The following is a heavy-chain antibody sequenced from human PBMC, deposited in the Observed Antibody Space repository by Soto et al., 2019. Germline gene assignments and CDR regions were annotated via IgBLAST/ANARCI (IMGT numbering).Heavy chain of an antibody. J-gene: IGHJ3*01. Sequence: QVQLQESGPGLVKPSETLSLTCTVSGGSISGYYWSWIRQPPGKGLEWIAFIYDSGRTNYNPSLKSRVTISEDTSKNQFSLRLSSVTAADTAIYYCVRDGHTSSSLAFDFWGPGAMVTVSS. V-gene: IGHV4-59*01. CDR3: VRDGHTSSSLAFDF. D-gene: IGHD6-6*01. CDR1: GGSISGYY. CDR2: IYDSGRT.